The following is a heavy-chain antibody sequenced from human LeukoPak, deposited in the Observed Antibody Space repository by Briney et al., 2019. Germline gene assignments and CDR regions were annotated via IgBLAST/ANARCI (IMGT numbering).Heavy chain of an antibody. J-gene: IGHJ4*02. CDR3: AREVYSSSWSYYFDY. D-gene: IGHD6-13*01. CDR2: IDNDERRT. Sequence: GGSLRLSCAASGFTFSNYWMYWVRQAPGKGLVWVSHIDNDERRTTYADSGKGRFTISRDNAKNSLYLQMNSLRAEDTAVYYCAREVYSSSWSYYFDYWGQGTLVTVSS. CDR1: GFTFSNYW. V-gene: IGHV3-74*01.